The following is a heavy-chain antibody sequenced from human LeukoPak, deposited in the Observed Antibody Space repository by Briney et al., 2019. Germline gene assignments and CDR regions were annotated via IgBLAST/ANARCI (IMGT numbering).Heavy chain of an antibody. CDR3: ARDITMVRGVTRTGGAFDI. Sequence: SETLSLTCTVSGYSISSGYYWGWIRQPPGKGLEWIGSIYHSGSTYYNPSLKSRVTISVDTSKNQFSLKLSSVTAADTAVYYCARDITMVRGVTRTGGAFDIWGQGTMVTVSS. CDR2: IYHSGST. J-gene: IGHJ3*02. D-gene: IGHD3-10*01. V-gene: IGHV4-38-2*02. CDR1: GYSISSGYY.